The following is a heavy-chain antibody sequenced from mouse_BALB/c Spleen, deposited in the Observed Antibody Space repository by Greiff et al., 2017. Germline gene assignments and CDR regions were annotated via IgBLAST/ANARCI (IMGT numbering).Heavy chain of an antibody. J-gene: IGHJ1*01. CDR2: ISSGGSYT. Sequence: EVQRVESGGGLVKPGGSLKLSCAASGFTFSSYAMSWVRQTPEKRLEWVATISSGGSYTYYPDSVKGRFTISRDNAKNTLYLQMSSLRSEDTAMYYCARHDGNYGYFDVWGAGTTVTVSS. CDR1: GFTFSSYA. D-gene: IGHD2-1*01. V-gene: IGHV5-9-3*01. CDR3: ARHDGNYGYFDV.